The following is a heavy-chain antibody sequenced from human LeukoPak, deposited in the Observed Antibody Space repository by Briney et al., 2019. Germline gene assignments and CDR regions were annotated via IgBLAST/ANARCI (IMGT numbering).Heavy chain of an antibody. CDR2: FDPEDGET. J-gene: IGHJ4*02. CDR3: ATASSFNYDFWSHFDY. Sequence: ASVKVSCKVSGYTLTELSMHWVRQAPGKGLEWMGGFDPEDGETIYAQKFQGRATMTEDTSTDTAYMELSSLRSEDTAVYYCATASSFNYDFWSHFDYWGQGTLVTVSS. D-gene: IGHD3-3*01. V-gene: IGHV1-24*01. CDR1: GYTLTELS.